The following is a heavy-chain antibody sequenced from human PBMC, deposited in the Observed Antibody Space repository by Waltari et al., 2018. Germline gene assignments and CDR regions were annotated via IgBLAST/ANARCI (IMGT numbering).Heavy chain of an antibody. D-gene: IGHD1-1*01. J-gene: IGHJ4*02. V-gene: IGHV3-74*01. CDR1: GFPFRNFW. Sequence: EVQLVESGGGLVQPRGSLRLYCVASGFPFRNFWMHGVHQAPGKGLVWVSRIKSDGSSARYADSVKGRFVVSRDNAKNTLYLEINSLGAEDTAVYYCARGGDDDNWYPGFFDSWGQGTLVTVSS. CDR2: IKSDGSSA. CDR3: ARGGDDDNWYPGFFDS.